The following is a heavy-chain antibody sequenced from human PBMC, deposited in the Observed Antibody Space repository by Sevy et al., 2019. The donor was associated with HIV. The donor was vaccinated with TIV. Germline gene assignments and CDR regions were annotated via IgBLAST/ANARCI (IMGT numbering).Heavy chain of an antibody. CDR2: ISYDGSNK. V-gene: IGHV3-30*04. D-gene: IGHD3-22*01. CDR3: ARDPTFSSDTRGYYPFDS. J-gene: IGHJ4*02. CDR1: GFIFSNYA. Sequence: GGSLRLSCAASGFIFSNYAIHWVRRAPGKGLEWVAVISYDGSNKHYAASVKGRFTISRDNSRNTLFLQMNCLRLDDTAVYYCARDPTFSSDTRGYYPFDSWGQGTLVTVSS.